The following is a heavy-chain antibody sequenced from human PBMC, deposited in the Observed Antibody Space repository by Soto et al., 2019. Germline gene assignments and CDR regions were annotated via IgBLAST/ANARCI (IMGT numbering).Heavy chain of an antibody. CDR3: AKGPLHYCCGGSCYTRRSDYYYGMDV. V-gene: IGHV3-30*18. CDR2: ISFDGSNK. Sequence: QVQLVESGGGVVQPGRSLRLSCAASGFTFSSYGMHWVRQAPGKGLEWVAAISFDGSNKYYADSVKGRWTISRDNSNNTLYLHMNSLRAEDTAVYYCAKGPLHYCCGGSCYTRRSDYYYGMDVWGQGTTVAVSS. D-gene: IGHD2-15*01. J-gene: IGHJ6*02. CDR1: GFTFSSYG.